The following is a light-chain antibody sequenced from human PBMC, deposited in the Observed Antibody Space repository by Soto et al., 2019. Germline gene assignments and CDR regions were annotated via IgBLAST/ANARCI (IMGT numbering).Light chain of an antibody. CDR1: KNDIGVYDF. CDR2: EVV. J-gene: IGLJ1*01. Sequence: QSVLTQPPSASGSPGQSVTISCTGTKNDIGVYDFVSWYQHHPGKAPRLIIYEVVQRPSGVPARFSGSKSGNTASLTVSGRQAADEADYFCKSYAGSNTYVFGSGTKLTVL. V-gene: IGLV2-8*01. CDR3: KSYAGSNTYV.